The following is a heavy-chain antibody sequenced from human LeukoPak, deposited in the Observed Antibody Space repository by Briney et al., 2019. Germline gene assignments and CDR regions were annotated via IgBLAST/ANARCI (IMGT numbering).Heavy chain of an antibody. CDR2: TSFDGSLT. D-gene: IGHD5-24*01. J-gene: IGHJ4*02. CDR3: ARVDGDGYNVDY. Sequence: GRSLRLPCAASGFNFNGYALHWVRQAPGKELEWVGLTSFDGSLTYADSVKGRFTISRDNAKNSLYLQMNSLRAEDTAVYYCARVDGDGYNVDYWGQGTLVTVSS. V-gene: IGHV3-30*04. CDR1: GFNFNGYA.